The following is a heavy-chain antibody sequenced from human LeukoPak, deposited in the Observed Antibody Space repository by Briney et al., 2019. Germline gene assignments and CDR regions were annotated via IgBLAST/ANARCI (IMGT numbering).Heavy chain of an antibody. V-gene: IGHV3-23*01. CDR1: GFTFSSYA. Sequence: VGSLRLSCAASGFTFSSYAMSWVRQAPGKGLEWVSAISGSGGSTYYADSVKGRFTISRDNSKNTLYLQMNSLRAEDTAVYYCAKAGDFWCGYSQIWGQGTMVTVSS. J-gene: IGHJ3*02. CDR2: ISGSGGST. D-gene: IGHD3-3*01. CDR3: AKAGDFWCGYSQI.